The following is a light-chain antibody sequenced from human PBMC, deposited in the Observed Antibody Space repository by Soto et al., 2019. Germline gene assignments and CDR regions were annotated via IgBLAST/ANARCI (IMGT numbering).Light chain of an antibody. CDR2: GVT. V-gene: IGLV2-23*02. J-gene: IGLJ2*01. CDR1: SSDVGSYNL. CDR3: CSYVASGTFDVA. Sequence: QSALTQPASASGSPGQSITISCTGTSSDVGSYNLVSWYQQRPGKAPKLLIYGVTKRPSGIPHRFSASKSGNTASLIISGLQAEDEADYYCCSYVASGTFDVAFGGGTKLTVL.